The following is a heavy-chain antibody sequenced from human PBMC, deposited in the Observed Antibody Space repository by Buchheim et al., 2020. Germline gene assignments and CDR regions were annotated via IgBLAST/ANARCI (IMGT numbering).Heavy chain of an antibody. Sequence: EVQLLESGGGLVQPGGSLRLSCAASGFTFSSYAMSWVRQAPGKGLEWVSAISGSGGSTYYADSVRGRFTISRDNSQNTLYLQMNSLRAEDTAVYYCAKGADYYDSSGYYYYYYMDVWGKGTT. V-gene: IGHV3-23*01. CDR3: AKGADYYDSSGYYYYYYMDV. D-gene: IGHD3-22*01. CDR1: GFTFSSYA. CDR2: ISGSGGST. J-gene: IGHJ6*03.